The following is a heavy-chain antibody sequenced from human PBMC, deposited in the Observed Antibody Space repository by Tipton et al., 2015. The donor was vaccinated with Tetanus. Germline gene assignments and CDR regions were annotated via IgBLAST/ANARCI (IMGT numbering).Heavy chain of an antibody. D-gene: IGHD2-2*01. Sequence: TLSLTCGVFGDYLSDYYWTWVRQPPGKGLEWIGEIQRGGSTNYNPSLKSRVSMSLDTSKNQFSLKLTSVTAADTAMYYCVRGSDIVVVPGVTRADWFDPWGQGTLVTVSS. CDR3: VRGSDIVVVPGVTRADWFDP. CDR1: GDYLSDYY. J-gene: IGHJ5*02. V-gene: IGHV4-34*01. CDR2: IQRGGST.